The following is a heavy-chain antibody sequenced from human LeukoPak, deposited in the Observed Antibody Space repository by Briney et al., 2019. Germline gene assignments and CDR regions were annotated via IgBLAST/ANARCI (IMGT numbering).Heavy chain of an antibody. CDR3: ARNSALDY. V-gene: IGHV3-33*01. CDR2: MWSDGSNK. J-gene: IGHJ4*02. Sequence: PGRSLRLSCAASGFTFSSYDMLWVRQAPGKGLEWVAVMWSDGSNKYHADSVKGRFTISRDNSKNTLYLQMNSLRAEDTAVYYCARNSALDYWGQGTLVTVSS. CDR1: GFTFSSYD. D-gene: IGHD2/OR15-2a*01.